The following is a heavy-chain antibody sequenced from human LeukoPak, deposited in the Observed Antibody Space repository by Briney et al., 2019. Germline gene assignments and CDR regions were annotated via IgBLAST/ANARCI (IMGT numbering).Heavy chain of an antibody. J-gene: IGHJ2*01. CDR3: ARVRRDYAIYWYFDL. CDR1: GGSISSYY. CDR2: IYYSGST. D-gene: IGHD4-17*01. Sequence: SETLSLTCTVSGGSISSYYWSWIRQPPGKGLKWIGYIYYSGSTNYNPSLKSRVTISVDTSKNQFSLKLSSVTAADTAVYYCARVRRDYAIYWYFDLWGRGTLVTVSS. V-gene: IGHV4-59*01.